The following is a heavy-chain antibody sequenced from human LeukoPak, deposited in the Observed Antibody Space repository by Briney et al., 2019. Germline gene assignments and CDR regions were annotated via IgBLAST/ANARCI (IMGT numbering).Heavy chain of an antibody. CDR2: VYYSGST. CDR1: GGSISSYY. CDR3: ARAAPSYYGSGSLGSYYYGMDV. J-gene: IGHJ6*02. D-gene: IGHD3-10*01. Sequence: SETLSLTCSVSGGSISSYYWSWIRQPPGKGLEWIGYVYYSGSTNYNPSLKSRVAISIDTSKNQFSLKLSSVTAADTAMYYCARAAPSYYGSGSLGSYYYGMDVWGQGTTVTVSS. V-gene: IGHV4-59*01.